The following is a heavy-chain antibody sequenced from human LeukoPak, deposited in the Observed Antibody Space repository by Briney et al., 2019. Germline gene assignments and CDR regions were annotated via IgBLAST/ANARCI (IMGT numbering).Heavy chain of an antibody. CDR3: TRELGCSGGSCYPDY. CDR2: TNPKSGGT. V-gene: IGHV1-2*02. CDR1: GYTFSGYY. D-gene: IGHD2-15*01. Sequence: GASMKVSCKASGYTFSGYYIHWVRQAPGQGLEWMGWTNPKSGGTNYAQKFQGRVTMTRDTSITTAYMELSRLRSDDTAVYYCTRELGCSGGSCYPDYWGQGTLVTVSS. J-gene: IGHJ4*02.